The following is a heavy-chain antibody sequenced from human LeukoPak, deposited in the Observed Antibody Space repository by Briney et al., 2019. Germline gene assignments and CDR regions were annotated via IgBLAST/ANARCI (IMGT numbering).Heavy chain of an antibody. CDR3: ARLAGYFYDSSGYPKPSSLIDF. Sequence: SETLSLTCTVSGGSISSTNYYWGWIRQPPGKGLECIGTIYYSGSTYYSPSLKSRVTISVDTSKNQFSLKLSSVTAADTAMHYCARLAGYFYDSSGYPKPSSLIDFWGQGTLVTVSS. D-gene: IGHD3-22*01. V-gene: IGHV4-39*01. CDR2: IYYSGST. J-gene: IGHJ4*02. CDR1: GGSISSTNYY.